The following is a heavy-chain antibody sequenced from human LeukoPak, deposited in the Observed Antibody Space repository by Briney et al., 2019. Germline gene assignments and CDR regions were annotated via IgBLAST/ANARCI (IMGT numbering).Heavy chain of an antibody. CDR3: ASGGYCSSTSCPPPAGWFDP. CDR1: GGSISSSSYY. Sequence: SETLSLTCTVSGGSISSSSYYWGWIHQPPGKGLEWIGSIYYSGNTYYNPSLKSRVTISVDTSKNQFSLKLSSVTAADTAVYYCASGGYCSSTSCPPPAGWFDPWGQGTLVTVSS. CDR2: IYYSGNT. D-gene: IGHD2-2*01. J-gene: IGHJ5*02. V-gene: IGHV4-39*01.